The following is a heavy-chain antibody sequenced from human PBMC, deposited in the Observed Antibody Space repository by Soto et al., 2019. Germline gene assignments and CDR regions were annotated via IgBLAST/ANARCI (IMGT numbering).Heavy chain of an antibody. V-gene: IGHV4-34*01. D-gene: IGHD1-26*01. CDR2: INHSGNT. J-gene: IGHJ4*02. Sequence: SETLSLTCAVYGGSLSGYYWSWIRQPPGKALEWIGEINHSGNTNYNPSLKSRVTISVDTSKNQLFLNLSSVPAADTAMYYCARHHVRGRTIAGAAEFWGQRTLVTVSS. CDR3: ARHHVRGRTIAGAAEF. CDR1: GGSLSGYY.